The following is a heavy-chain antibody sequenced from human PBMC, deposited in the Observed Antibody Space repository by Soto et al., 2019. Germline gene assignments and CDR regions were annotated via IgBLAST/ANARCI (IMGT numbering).Heavy chain of an antibody. D-gene: IGHD3-10*01. CDR2: INHSGST. V-gene: IGHV4-34*01. Sequence: SETLSLTCAVYGGSFSAYYWSWIRQPPGKGLEWIGEINHSGSTNYNPSLKSRVTISVDTSKNQFSLKLSSVTAADTAVYYCARDPQSNYGSGSYFPPHYYMDVCGKGTTVTVSS. J-gene: IGHJ6*03. CDR1: GGSFSAYY. CDR3: ARDPQSNYGSGSYFPPHYYMDV.